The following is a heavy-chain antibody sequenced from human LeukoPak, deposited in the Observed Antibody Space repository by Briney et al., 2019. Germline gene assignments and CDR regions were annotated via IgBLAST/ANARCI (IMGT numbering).Heavy chain of an antibody. D-gene: IGHD6-19*01. J-gene: IGHJ4*02. CDR1: GFTFSSYS. CDR3: AREIIQQWPPLYFFDY. CDR2: ISASGTAM. V-gene: IGHV3-48*02. Sequence: GGSLRLSCAASGFTFSSYSMNWVRQAPGKGLEWVSHISASGTAMFYADSVKGRFTISRDNAKNSLYLQMNSLRDEDTAVYYCAREIIQQWPPLYFFDYWGQGTLVTVSS.